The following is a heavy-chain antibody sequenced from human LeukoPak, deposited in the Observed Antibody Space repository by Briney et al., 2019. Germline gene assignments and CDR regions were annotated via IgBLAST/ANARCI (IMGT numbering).Heavy chain of an antibody. Sequence: SETLSLTCRASGGTFSSDSYYWSWLPQPPGMGLDSIGYIYYSGSTNYNPALKSRVTISVDTSKNQFSLKLSAVTAADTAVYYCARATPSRSGINYWGQGTLVTVSS. V-gene: IGHV4-61*01. J-gene: IGHJ4*02. D-gene: IGHD6-19*01. CDR2: IYYSGST. CDR3: ARATPSRSGINY. CDR1: GGTFSSDSYY.